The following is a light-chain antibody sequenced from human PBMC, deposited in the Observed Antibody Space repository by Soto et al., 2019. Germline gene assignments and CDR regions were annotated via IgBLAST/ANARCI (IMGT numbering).Light chain of an antibody. V-gene: IGKV3-20*01. CDR3: QQYGDSIT. J-gene: IGKJ5*01. Sequence: EIVSTQSPGSLSLSPGERARLSCRASQRVYSSYVAWYQQKSGQAPRLLISGASSRATGIPDRFSGSGSGTDFTLTISRLEPEDGAVYYCQQYGDSITFGQGTRLEIK. CDR2: GAS. CDR1: QRVYSSY.